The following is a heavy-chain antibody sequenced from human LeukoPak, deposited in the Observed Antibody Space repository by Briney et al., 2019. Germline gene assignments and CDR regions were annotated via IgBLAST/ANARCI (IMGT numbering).Heavy chain of an antibody. V-gene: IGHV3-74*01. Sequence: PGGSLRLSCAASGFGFSSNWMHWVRQAPGEGLVWVSRINAGGSATSYADSVKGRFTISRDNSKNTLSLQMNSLRAEDTAVYYCARDYYDGSAYYSYYEYWGQGTLVTVSS. D-gene: IGHD3-22*01. CDR2: INAGGSAT. J-gene: IGHJ4*02. CDR3: ARDYYDGSAYYSYYEY. CDR1: GFGFSSNW.